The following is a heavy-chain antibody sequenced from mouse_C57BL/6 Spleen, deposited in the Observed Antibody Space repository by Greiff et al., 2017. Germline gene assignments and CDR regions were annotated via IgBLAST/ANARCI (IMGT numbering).Heavy chain of an antibody. CDR2: IDPEDGDT. CDR3: TTGGGDSSGYFDY. D-gene: IGHD3-2*02. CDR1: GFNIKDYY. V-gene: IGHV14-1*01. Sequence: VQLQQSGAELVRPGASVKLSCTASGFNIKDYYMHWVKQRPEQGLEWIGRIDPEDGDTEYAPKFQGKATMTADTSSNTAYLQLSSLTSEDTAVYYYTTGGGDSSGYFDYWGQGTTLTVSS. J-gene: IGHJ2*01.